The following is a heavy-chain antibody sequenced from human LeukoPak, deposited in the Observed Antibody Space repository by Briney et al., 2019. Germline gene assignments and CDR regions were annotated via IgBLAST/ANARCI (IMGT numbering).Heavy chain of an antibody. D-gene: IGHD4-17*01. J-gene: IGHJ4*02. CDR2: ISSSSRHM. CDR1: GFSFSGYS. CDR3: AKERDYGDYGAFDY. Sequence: SGGSLRLSCAASGFSFSGYSMNWVRQAPGKGLEWVSSISSSSRHMHYADSVKGRFTISRDNSKNTLYLQMNSLRAEDTAVYYCAKERDYGDYGAFDYWGQGTLVTVSS. V-gene: IGHV3-21*04.